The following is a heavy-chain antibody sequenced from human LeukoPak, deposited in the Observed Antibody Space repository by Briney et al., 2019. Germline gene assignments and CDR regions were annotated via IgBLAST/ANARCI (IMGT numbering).Heavy chain of an antibody. CDR2: FSGSGGST. J-gene: IGHJ4*02. Sequence: GGSLRLSCAASGFTFSNYAMSWVRQAPGKGLEWVSAFSGSGGSTYYADSVKGRFTISRDNAKNSLYLQMNSLRAEDTAVYYCARGEYGSGSYHIDYWGQGTLVTVSS. CDR3: ARGEYGSGSYHIDY. V-gene: IGHV3-23*01. D-gene: IGHD3-10*01. CDR1: GFTFSNYA.